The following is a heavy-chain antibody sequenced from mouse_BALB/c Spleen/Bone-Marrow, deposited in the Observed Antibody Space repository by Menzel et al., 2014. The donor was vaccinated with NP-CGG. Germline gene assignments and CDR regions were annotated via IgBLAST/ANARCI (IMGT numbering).Heavy chain of an antibody. CDR2: INPFNDGI. V-gene: IGHV1-14*01. D-gene: IGHD1-1*01. J-gene: IGHJ2*01. CDR1: GYTFTSYV. Sequence: VQLQQSGPELVKPGASVKMSCMASGYTFTSYVMHWVKQKPGQGLEWIGYINPFNDGIEYNEKFKVKATLTSDKSSSTAYIELSSLTSEDSAVYYCARGTTVVGDYWGQGTTLTVSS. CDR3: ARGTTVVGDY.